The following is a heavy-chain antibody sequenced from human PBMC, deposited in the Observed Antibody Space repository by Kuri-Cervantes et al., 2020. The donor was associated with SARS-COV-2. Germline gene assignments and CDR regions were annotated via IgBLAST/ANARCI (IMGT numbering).Heavy chain of an antibody. V-gene: IGHV4-38-2*02. Sequence: ESLKISCTVSGYSISSGYYWGWIRQPPGKGLEWIGSIYHSGSTYYNPSLKSRVTISVDTSKNQFSLKLSSVTAADTAVYYCARLPNDFWSGYQGAFDIWGQGTMVTVSS. D-gene: IGHD3-3*01. CDR2: IYHSGST. J-gene: IGHJ3*02. CDR3: ARLPNDFWSGYQGAFDI. CDR1: GYSISSGYY.